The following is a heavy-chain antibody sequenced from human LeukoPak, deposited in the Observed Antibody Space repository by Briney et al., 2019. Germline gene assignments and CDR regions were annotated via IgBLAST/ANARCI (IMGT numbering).Heavy chain of an antibody. Sequence: GGSLRLSCAASGFTFMSYWMSWVRQAPGKGLEWVANIKQDGSEKYYVDSVKGRCTISRDNAKNSLYLQMNSLRAEDTAVYYCAKGHIVGRLGGFDYWGQGTLVTVSS. J-gene: IGHJ4*02. D-gene: IGHD5-12*01. CDR1: GFTFMSYW. V-gene: IGHV3-7*03. CDR2: IKQDGSEK. CDR3: AKGHIVGRLGGFDY.